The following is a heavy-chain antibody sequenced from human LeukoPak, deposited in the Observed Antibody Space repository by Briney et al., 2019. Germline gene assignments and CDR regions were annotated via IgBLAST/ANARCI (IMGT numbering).Heavy chain of an antibody. CDR2: ISGSGGST. CDR1: GFSFSSYA. D-gene: IGHD1-26*01. J-gene: IGHJ5*02. CDR3: AKPPARHLLASDWFDP. V-gene: IGHV3-23*01. Sequence: GGSLRLSCAASGFSFSSYAMSWVRQAPGKGLEWVSDISGSGGSTDYADSVKGRFTISRDNSKNTLYLQMNSLRAEDTAVYYCAKPPARHLLASDWFDPWGQGTLVTGSS.